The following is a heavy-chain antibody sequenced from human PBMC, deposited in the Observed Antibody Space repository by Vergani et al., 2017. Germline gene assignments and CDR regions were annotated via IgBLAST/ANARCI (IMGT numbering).Heavy chain of an antibody. CDR2: IYPGDSDT. V-gene: IGHV5-51*01. Sequence: EVQLVQSGAEVKKPGESLKISCKGSGYSFTSYWIGWVRQMPGKGLEGMGIIYPGDSDTRYSPSFQGQVTISADKSMSTAYLQWSSLKASDTAMYYCARLKPKKFWGSYRRIQEYYFDYWGQGTLVTVSS. J-gene: IGHJ4*02. CDR3: ARLKPKKFWGSYRRIQEYYFDY. D-gene: IGHD3-16*02. CDR1: GYSFTSYW.